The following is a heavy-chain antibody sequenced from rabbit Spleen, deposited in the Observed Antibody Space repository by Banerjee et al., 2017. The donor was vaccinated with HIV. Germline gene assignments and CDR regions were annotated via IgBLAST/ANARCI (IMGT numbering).Heavy chain of an antibody. J-gene: IGHJ4*01. CDR1: GFSFSSGYD. CDR3: ARVSETSGWGEDL. CDR2: IYSTIHYT. V-gene: IGHV1S40*01. D-gene: IGHD4-1*01. Sequence: QSLVESGGGLVQPEGSLTLTCTASGFSFSSGYDIVWVRQAPGKGLEWIGYIYSTIHYTYYANWAKGRFTISKTSSTTVTLQMTSLTVADTATYFCARVSETSGWGEDLWGQGTLVTVS.